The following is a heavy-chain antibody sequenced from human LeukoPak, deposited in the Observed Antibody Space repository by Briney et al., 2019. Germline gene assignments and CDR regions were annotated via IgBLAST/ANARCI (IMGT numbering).Heavy chain of an antibody. D-gene: IGHD1-26*01. V-gene: IGHV4-4*09. Sequence: SETLSLTCTVSGGSISSYYWSWIRQPPGKGLEWIGYIYTSGSTNYNPSLKSRVTISVDTSKNQFSLKLSSVTAADTAVYYCARHGTDPSGSYDYWGQGTLVTVSS. J-gene: IGHJ4*02. CDR1: GGSISSYY. CDR2: IYTSGST. CDR3: ARHGTDPSGSYDY.